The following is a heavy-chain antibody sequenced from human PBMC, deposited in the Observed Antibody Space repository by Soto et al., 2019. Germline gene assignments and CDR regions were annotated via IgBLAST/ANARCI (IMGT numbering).Heavy chain of an antibody. CDR1: GGSISSGGYY. V-gene: IGHV4-31*03. J-gene: IGHJ4*02. D-gene: IGHD3-9*01. CDR2: IYYSGST. CDR3: ARDGGYYDILTGYPEYYFDY. Sequence: SETLSLTCTVSGGSISSGGYYWSWIRQHPGKGLEWIGYIYYSGSTYYNPSLKSRVTISVDTSKNQFSLKLSSVTAADTAVYYCARDGGYYDILTGYPEYYFDYWGQGTLVTVSS.